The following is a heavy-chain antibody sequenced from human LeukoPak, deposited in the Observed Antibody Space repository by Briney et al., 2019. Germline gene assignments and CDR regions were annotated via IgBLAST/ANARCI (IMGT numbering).Heavy chain of an antibody. V-gene: IGHV4-4*07. Sequence: SETLSLTCTVSGGSISSYYWSWIRQSAGKGLEWIGRIYTSGSTNYNLSLKSRVTISVDTSKNQFSLKLSSVTAADTAVYYCARFSQYYDSPTHYLDYWGQGILVTVSS. CDR2: IYTSGST. D-gene: IGHD2/OR15-2a*01. J-gene: IGHJ4*02. CDR1: GGSISSYY. CDR3: ARFSQYYDSPTHYLDY.